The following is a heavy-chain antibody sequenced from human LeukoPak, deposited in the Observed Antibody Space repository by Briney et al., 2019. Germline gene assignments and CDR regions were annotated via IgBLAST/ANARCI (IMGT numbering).Heavy chain of an antibody. V-gene: IGHV4-39*01. CDR2: IYYSGST. CDR1: GDSISGSSYY. D-gene: IGHD6-19*01. CDR3: ARLYSSGWYFIKEVFDAFDI. Sequence: PSETLSLTCTVSGDSISGSSYYWGWIRQPPGKGLEWIGSIYYSGSTYYNPSLKSRVTISVDTSKNQFSLKLSSVTAADTAVYYCARLYSSGWYFIKEVFDAFDIWGQGTMVTVSS. J-gene: IGHJ3*02.